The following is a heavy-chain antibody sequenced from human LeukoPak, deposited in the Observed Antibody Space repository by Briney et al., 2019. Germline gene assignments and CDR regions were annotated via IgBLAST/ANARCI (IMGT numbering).Heavy chain of an antibody. CDR3: ARRPGYSSSWYID. CDR2: IYYSGST. D-gene: IGHD6-13*01. CDR1: GGSTSSYY. J-gene: IGHJ4*02. Sequence: PESLSLTCTVSGGSTSSYYWSWVRQPPEKGREWIGDIYYSGSTNYNHSLKSRVTISVETSKNQYSLKLSSVTAADTAVYYCARRPGYSSSWYIDWGEGTLVTVSS. V-gene: IGHV4-59*08.